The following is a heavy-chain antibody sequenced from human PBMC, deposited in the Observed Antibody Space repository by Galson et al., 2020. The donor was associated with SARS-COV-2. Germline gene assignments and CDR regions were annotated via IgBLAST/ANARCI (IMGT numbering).Heavy chain of an antibody. CDR2: ISYSGRT. V-gene: IGHV4-39*07. Sequence: SETLSLTCTVSGGSISSSSYYWGWIRQPPGKGLEWIGSISYSGRTYYNPYLKSRVTISVNTSKNQFSLKLSSVTAADRAVYYCARDKYSSSDFDYWGQGTLVTGSS. D-gene: IGHD6-6*01. CDR3: ARDKYSSSDFDY. J-gene: IGHJ4*02. CDR1: GGSISSSSYY.